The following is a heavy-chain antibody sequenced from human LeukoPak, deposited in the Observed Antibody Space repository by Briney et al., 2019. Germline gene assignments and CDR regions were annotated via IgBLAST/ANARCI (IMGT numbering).Heavy chain of an antibody. CDR2: INHSGST. CDR1: GGSISSYY. CDR3: ASSLRTVTFYFDY. D-gene: IGHD4-17*01. V-gene: IGHV4-34*01. Sequence: SETLSLTCTVSGGSISSYYWSWIRQPPGKGLEWIGEINHSGSTNYNPSLKSRVTISVDKSKNQFSLKLSSVTAADTAVYYCASSLRTVTFYFDYWGQGTLVTVSS. J-gene: IGHJ4*02.